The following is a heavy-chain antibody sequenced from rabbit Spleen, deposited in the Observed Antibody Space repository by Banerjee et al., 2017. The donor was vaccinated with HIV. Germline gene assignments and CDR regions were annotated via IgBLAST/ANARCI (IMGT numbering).Heavy chain of an antibody. Sequence: QSLEESGGGLVKPGGTLTLTCTASGFSFSSTYFMCWVRQAPGKGLEWIGCIYIGDGSTYYASWAKGRFTISKTSSTTVTLQMTSLTAADTATYFCATYAYGVGDWKLWGPGTLVTVS. J-gene: IGHJ2*01. CDR1: GFSFSSTYF. D-gene: IGHD2-1*01. V-gene: IGHV1S40*01. CDR2: IYIGDGST. CDR3: ATYAYGVGDWKL.